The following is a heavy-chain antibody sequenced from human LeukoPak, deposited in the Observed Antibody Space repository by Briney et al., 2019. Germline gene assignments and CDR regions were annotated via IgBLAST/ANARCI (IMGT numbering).Heavy chain of an antibody. CDR1: GGTFSSYA. Sequence: GASVKVSCKASGGTFSSYAISWVRQAPGQGLEWMGRIIPILGIANYAQKFQGRVTITADKSTSTAYMELSSLRSEDTAVYYCARDHSGYDSRLPYYFDYWGQGTLVTVSS. CDR3: ARDHSGYDSRLPYYFDY. J-gene: IGHJ4*02. V-gene: IGHV1-69*04. D-gene: IGHD5-12*01. CDR2: IIPILGIA.